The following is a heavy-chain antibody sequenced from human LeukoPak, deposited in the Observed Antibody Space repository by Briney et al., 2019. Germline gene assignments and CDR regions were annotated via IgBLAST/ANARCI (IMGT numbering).Heavy chain of an antibody. CDR3: ARPNFYSSSWPVFDY. CDR2: ISSSSTI. D-gene: IGHD6-13*01. J-gene: IGHJ4*02. CDR1: GFTFSSYS. Sequence: GGSLRLSCAASGFTFSSYSMNWVRQAPGKGLEWVSYISSSSTIYYADSVKGRFTIPRDNAKNSLYLQMNSLRAEDTAVYYCARPNFYSSSWPVFDYWGQGTLVTVSS. V-gene: IGHV3-48*04.